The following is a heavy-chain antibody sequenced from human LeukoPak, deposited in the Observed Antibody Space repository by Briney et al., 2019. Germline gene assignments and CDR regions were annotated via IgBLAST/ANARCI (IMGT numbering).Heavy chain of an antibody. Sequence: PGGSLRLSCAASGFTFSSYWMSWVRQAPGKGLEWVANIKQDGSEKYYVDSVKGRFTISRDNAKNSLYLQMNSLRAEDTAVYYCARVFLRYYDSPLEGPYAFDIWGQGTMVTVSS. CDR3: ARVFLRYYDSPLEGPYAFDI. V-gene: IGHV3-7*01. J-gene: IGHJ3*02. CDR1: GFTFSSYW. D-gene: IGHD3-22*01. CDR2: IKQDGSEK.